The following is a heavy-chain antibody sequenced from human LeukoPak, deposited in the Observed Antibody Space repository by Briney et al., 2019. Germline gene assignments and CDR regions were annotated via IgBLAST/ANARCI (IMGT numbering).Heavy chain of an antibody. CDR1: GFTFSSYS. CDR3: ARDVYRGKGAFDI. J-gene: IGHJ3*02. V-gene: IGHV3-53*01. D-gene: IGHD1-26*01. CDR2: IYSGRTT. Sequence: GGSLRLSCAASGFTFSSYSMSWVRQAPGKGLEWVTSIYSGRTTYYADSVKGRFTISRDDFKNTVYLQMNSLRAEDTAIYYCARDVYRGKGAFDIWGQGTMVTVSS.